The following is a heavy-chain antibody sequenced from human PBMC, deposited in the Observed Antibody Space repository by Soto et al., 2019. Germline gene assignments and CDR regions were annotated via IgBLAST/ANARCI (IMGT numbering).Heavy chain of an antibody. J-gene: IGHJ5*02. CDR1: GYTFTGYY. Sequence: ASVSVLFRAAGYTFTGYYMHWVRQAPGQGLEWMGWINPNSGGTNYAKKFKGRVTMTRDTSISTAYMELSRLRSDETAVFYCARVTPRVTAIFTWFDTWGQGTLVTVSS. D-gene: IGHD5-18*01. V-gene: IGHV1-2*02. CDR3: ARVTPRVTAIFTWFDT. CDR2: INPNSGGT.